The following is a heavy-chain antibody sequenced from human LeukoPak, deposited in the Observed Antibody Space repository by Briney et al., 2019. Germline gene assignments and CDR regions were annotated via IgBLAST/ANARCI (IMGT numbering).Heavy chain of an antibody. CDR1: GGTFNSYA. V-gene: IGHV1-46*02. CDR2: INPSGGST. Sequence: ASVKVSCKASGGTFNSYAISWVRQAPGQGLEWMGIINPSGGSTSYAQKFQGRVTMTRDMSTSTAYMELRSLRSDDTAVYYCARDWIISPYYDYVWGSYRNPIDYWGQGTLVTVSS. J-gene: IGHJ4*02. CDR3: ARDWIISPYYDYVWGSYRNPIDY. D-gene: IGHD3-16*02.